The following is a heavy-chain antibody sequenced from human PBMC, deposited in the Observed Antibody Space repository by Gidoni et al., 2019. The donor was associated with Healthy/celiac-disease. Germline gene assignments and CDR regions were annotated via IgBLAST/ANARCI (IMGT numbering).Heavy chain of an antibody. D-gene: IGHD3-22*01. Sequence: QVQLVQSGAEVKKPGASVKVSCKASGYTFTGYYLHWVRQATGQGLEWMGWINPNSGGTNYAQKFQGRVTMTRDTSISTAYMELSRLRSDDTAVYYCARETPYLGYDSSGYYSNSWDYWGQGTLVTVSS. CDR1: GYTFTGYY. J-gene: IGHJ4*02. V-gene: IGHV1-2*02. CDR2: INPNSGGT. CDR3: ARETPYLGYDSSGYYSNSWDY.